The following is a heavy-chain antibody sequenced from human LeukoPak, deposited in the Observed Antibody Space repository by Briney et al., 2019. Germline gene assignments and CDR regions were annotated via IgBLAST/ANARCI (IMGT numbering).Heavy chain of an antibody. CDR3: ARDPFNSNHARYCSGGSCYPEDY. V-gene: IGHV1-18*01. J-gene: IGHJ4*02. CDR2: IGAYNGNT. D-gene: IGHD2-15*01. CDR1: GYTFTSYG. Sequence: ASVKVSCKASGYTFTSYGISWVRQAPGQGLEWMGWIGAYNGNTNYAQKLQGRVTMTTDTSTSTAYMELRSLRSDDTAVYYCARDPFNSNHARYCSGGSCYPEDYWGQGTLVTVSS.